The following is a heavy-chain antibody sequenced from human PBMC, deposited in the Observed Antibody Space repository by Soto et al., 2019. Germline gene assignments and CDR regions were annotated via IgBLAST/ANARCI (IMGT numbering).Heavy chain of an antibody. J-gene: IGHJ6*02. CDR3: ARLDCSNYLGYYYGMDV. CDR2: IYPGDSDT. CDR1: GYSFTSYW. D-gene: IGHD4-4*01. V-gene: IGHV5-51*01. Sequence: PGESLKISCKGSGYSFTSYWIGWVRQMPGKGLEWMGIIYPGDSDTRYSPSFQGQVTISADRSISTAYLQWSSLKASDTAMYYCARLDCSNYLGYYYGMDVWGQGTTVTVSS.